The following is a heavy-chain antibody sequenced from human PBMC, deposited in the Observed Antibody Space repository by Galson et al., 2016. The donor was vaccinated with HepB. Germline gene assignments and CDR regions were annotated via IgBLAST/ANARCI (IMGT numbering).Heavy chain of an antibody. J-gene: IGHJ2*01. Sequence: SVKASCKASGDTFSTYAISWVRQTPGQGPEWMGGIIPIFGTTNYAQRFQGRVMITADESTSTAYMELSSLRSEDTAVYYCARDTMVRGAKMDYWGRGTLVTVSS. CDR2: IIPIFGTT. CDR1: GDTFSTYA. CDR3: ARDTMVRGAKMDY. V-gene: IGHV1-69*13. D-gene: IGHD3-10*01.